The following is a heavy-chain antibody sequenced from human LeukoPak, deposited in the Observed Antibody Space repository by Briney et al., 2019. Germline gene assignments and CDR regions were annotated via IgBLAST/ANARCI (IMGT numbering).Heavy chain of an antibody. D-gene: IGHD6-19*01. CDR1: GGSISPYY. Sequence: SETLSLTCTVSGGSISPYYWSWIRQPAGKGLEWIGRIYTSGSTNYNPSLKSRVTMSVDTSKNQFSLKLSSVTAADTAVYYCARVLRYSSGWYVDYWGQGTLVTVSS. CDR3: ARVLRYSSGWYVDY. V-gene: IGHV4-4*07. J-gene: IGHJ4*02. CDR2: IYTSGST.